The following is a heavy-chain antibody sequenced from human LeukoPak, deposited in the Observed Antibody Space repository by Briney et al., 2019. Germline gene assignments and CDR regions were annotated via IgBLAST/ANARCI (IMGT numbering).Heavy chain of an antibody. CDR2: IYYSGST. CDR1: GGSINSGGYY. J-gene: IGHJ3*02. V-gene: IGHV4-31*03. Sequence: PSETLSLTRTVSGGSINSGGYYWTWIRQHPGKGLEWIGYIYYSGSTYYNPSLKSRLTISLDTSKNQFSLKLSSVTAADTAVYCCARYYYDSGGFYKDALDIWGQGTMVTVSS. CDR3: ARYYYDSGGFYKDALDI. D-gene: IGHD3-22*01.